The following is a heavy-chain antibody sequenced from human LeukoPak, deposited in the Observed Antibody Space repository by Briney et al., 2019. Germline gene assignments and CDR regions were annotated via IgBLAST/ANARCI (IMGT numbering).Heavy chain of an antibody. J-gene: IGHJ4*02. CDR2: ISGSGGST. CDR1: GFTFSSYW. V-gene: IGHV3-23*01. Sequence: GGSLRLSCEASGFTFSSYWMSWVRQAPGKGLEWVSAISGSGGSTYYADPVKGRFTISRDNSKNTLYLQMNSLRAEDTAVYYCARVPGYDSSGYFDYWGQGTLVTVSS. CDR3: ARVPGYDSSGYFDY. D-gene: IGHD3-22*01.